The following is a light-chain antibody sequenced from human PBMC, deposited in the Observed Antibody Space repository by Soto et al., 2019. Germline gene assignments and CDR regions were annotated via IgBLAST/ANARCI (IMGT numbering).Light chain of an antibody. CDR3: QQYNRYST. Sequence: DIQMTQSPSTLSASVGDRVTITCRASQSINTWLAWYQQKPGKAPKLLMSKASSLEAGVPTRFSGSGSGTEFTLTISSLQPDDFATYYCQQYNRYSTFGQGTKVEIK. CDR2: KAS. J-gene: IGKJ1*01. V-gene: IGKV1-5*03. CDR1: QSINTW.